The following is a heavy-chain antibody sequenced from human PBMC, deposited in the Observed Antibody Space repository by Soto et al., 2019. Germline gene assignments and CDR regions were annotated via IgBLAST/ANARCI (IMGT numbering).Heavy chain of an antibody. CDR1: GGSISSSSYY. CDR2: IYNSGST. CDR3: ARHPSDFWFDP. D-gene: IGHD2-21*02. V-gene: IGHV4-39*01. Sequence: SETLSLTCTVSGGSISSSSYYWGWIRQPPGKGLEWIGSIYNSGSTYYNPSLKSRVTISVDTSKNQFSLKLSSLTAADTAVYYCARHPSDFWFDPWGQGTLVTVSS. J-gene: IGHJ5*02.